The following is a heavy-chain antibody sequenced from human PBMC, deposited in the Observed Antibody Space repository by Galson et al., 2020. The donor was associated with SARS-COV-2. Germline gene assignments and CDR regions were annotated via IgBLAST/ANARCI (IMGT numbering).Heavy chain of an antibody. CDR1: GFTFRSYA. V-gene: IGHV3-23*03. J-gene: IGHJ4*02. D-gene: IGHD1-1*01. CDR2: IYSGGST. Sequence: GESLKISCAATGFTFRSYAMSWVRQAPGKGLEWVSVIYSGGSTFYGDSVKGRFTISRDNSKNTLYLQMNSLRAEDTAVYYCAKYDTMTTGPRFDYWGQGTLVTVSS. CDR3: AKYDTMTTGPRFDY.